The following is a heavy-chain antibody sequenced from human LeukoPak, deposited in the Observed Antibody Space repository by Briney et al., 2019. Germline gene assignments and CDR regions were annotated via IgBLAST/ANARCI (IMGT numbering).Heavy chain of an antibody. J-gene: IGHJ4*02. CDR1: GFTFSSYW. V-gene: IGHV3-7*03. CDR2: IKQDGSEK. Sequence: PGGSLRLSCAASGFTFSSYWMSWVRQAPGKGLEWVANIKQDGSEKYYVGSVKGRFTISRDNAKNLLYLQMSSLKASDTAMYYCARIKYFERSGHYQYYFDYWGQGTLVTVSS. CDR3: ARIKYFERSGHYQYYFDY. D-gene: IGHD3-22*01.